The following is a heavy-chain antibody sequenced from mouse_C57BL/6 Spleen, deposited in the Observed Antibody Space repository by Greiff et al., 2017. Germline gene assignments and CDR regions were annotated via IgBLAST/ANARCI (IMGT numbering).Heavy chain of an antibody. V-gene: IGHV2-9-1*01. CDR1: GFSLTSYA. CDR2: IWTGGGT. CDR3: ARNKDGSSYYFDY. J-gene: IGHJ2*01. D-gene: IGHD1-1*01. Sequence: VHLVESGPGLVAPSQSLSITCTVSGFSLTSYAISWVRQPPGKGLEWLGVIWTGGGTNYNSALKSRLSISKDNSKSQVFLKMNSLQTDDTARYYCARNKDGSSYYFDYWGQGTTLTVSS.